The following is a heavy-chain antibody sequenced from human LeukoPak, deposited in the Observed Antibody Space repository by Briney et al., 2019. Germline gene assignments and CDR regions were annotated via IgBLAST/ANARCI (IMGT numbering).Heavy chain of an antibody. Sequence: PSETLSLPCTVSAGSISSSSYHWGWIRQHPGKGLEWIGNIYYSGSTYYNPSLKSRVTISVDTSKNQFSLKLSSVTAADTAVYYCARGEPYYYYYMDVWGKGTTVTVSS. V-gene: IGHV4-39*07. D-gene: IGHD1-14*01. J-gene: IGHJ6*03. CDR1: AGSISSSSYH. CDR2: IYYSGST. CDR3: ARGEPYYYYYMDV.